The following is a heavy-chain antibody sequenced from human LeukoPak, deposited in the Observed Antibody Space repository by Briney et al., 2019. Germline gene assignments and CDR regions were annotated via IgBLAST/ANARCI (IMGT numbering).Heavy chain of an antibody. V-gene: IGHV3-48*04. CDR1: GFTFDDYG. Sequence: GGSLRLSCAASGFTFDDYGMSWVRQAPGKGLEWVSYISSSSSTIYYADSVKGRFTISRDNAKNSLYLQMNSLRAEDTAVYYCAELGITMIGGVWGKGTTVTISS. J-gene: IGHJ6*04. CDR3: AELGITMIGGV. D-gene: IGHD3-10*02. CDR2: ISSSSSTI.